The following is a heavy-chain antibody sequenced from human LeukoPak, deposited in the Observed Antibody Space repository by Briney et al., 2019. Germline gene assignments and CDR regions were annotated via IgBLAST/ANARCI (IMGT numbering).Heavy chain of an antibody. D-gene: IGHD2-21*01. CDR3: ARADRLHGGPYLIVP. Sequence: ASVSVSCKPSGYSFTDYYMHWVRQAPGQGVEWMGWINPNRGGTSSAQTFQGRVTITRDTSITTVYMEVSWLTSDDTAIYYCARADRLHGGPYLIVPWGQGTLVTVSS. CDR1: GYSFTDYY. J-gene: IGHJ5*02. V-gene: IGHV1-2*02. CDR2: INPNRGGT.